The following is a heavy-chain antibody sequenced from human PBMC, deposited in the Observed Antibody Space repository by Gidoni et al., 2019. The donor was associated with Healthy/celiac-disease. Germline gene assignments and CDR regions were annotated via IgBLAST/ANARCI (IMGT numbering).Heavy chain of an antibody. J-gene: IGHJ6*03. D-gene: IGHD1-7*01. CDR1: GGSFSGYY. CDR3: VNGITGTTSRPRYYYYYMDV. V-gene: IGHV4-34*01. CDR2: INHSGST. Sequence: QVQLQQWGAGLLKPSETLSLTCAVYGGSFSGYYWSWIRQPPGKGLEWIGEINHSGSTNYNPSLKSRVTISVDTSKNQFSLKLSSVTAADTAVYYCVNGITGTTSRPRYYYYYMDVWGKGTTVTVSS.